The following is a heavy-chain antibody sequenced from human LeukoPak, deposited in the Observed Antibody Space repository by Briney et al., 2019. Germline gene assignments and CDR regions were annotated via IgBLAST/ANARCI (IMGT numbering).Heavy chain of an antibody. V-gene: IGHV1-69*06. CDR2: MIPIFGTA. CDR3: ATAPPGFTFGAYDFDY. D-gene: IGHD5-12*01. J-gene: IGHJ4*02. CDR1: GGTFSSYA. Sequence: GASVKVSCKASGGTFSSYAISWVRQAPGQGLEWMGGMIPIFGTAIYAQKFQGRVTMTEDTSTDTAYMELSSLRSEDTAVYYCATAPPGFTFGAYDFDYWGQGTLVTVSS.